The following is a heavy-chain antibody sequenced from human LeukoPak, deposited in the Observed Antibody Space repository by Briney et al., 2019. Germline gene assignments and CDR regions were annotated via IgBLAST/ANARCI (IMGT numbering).Heavy chain of an antibody. V-gene: IGHV1-8*01. CDR2: MNPNSGNT. J-gene: IGHJ3*02. CDR1: GYTFTSYD. CDR3: ARGGVVLLWFGELLGAFDI. D-gene: IGHD3-10*01. Sequence: ASVKVSCKASGYTFTSYDINWVRQATGQGLEWMGWMNPNSGNTGYAQKFQGRVTMTRNTSISTAYMELSSLRSEDTAMYYCARGGVVLLWFGELLGAFDIWGQGTMVTVSS.